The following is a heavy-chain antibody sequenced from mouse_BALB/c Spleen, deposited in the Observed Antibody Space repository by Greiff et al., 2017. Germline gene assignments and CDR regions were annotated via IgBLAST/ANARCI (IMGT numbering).Heavy chain of an antibody. J-gene: IGHJ4*01. CDR1: GYTFTSYD. D-gene: IGHD2-1*01. CDR3: ARSHYGNYAMDY. Sequence: QAQLQQSGPELEKPGALVKISCKASGYTFTSYDINWVKQRPGQGLEWIGWIYPGDGSTKYNEKFKGKATLTADKSSSTAYMQLSSLTSENSAVYFCARSHYGNYAMDYWGQGTSVTVSS. CDR2: IYPGDGST. V-gene: IGHV1S56*01.